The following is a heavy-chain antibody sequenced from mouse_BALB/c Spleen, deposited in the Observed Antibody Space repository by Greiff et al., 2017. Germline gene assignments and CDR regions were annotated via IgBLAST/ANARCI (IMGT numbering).Heavy chain of an antibody. CDR1: GFSLTSYG. J-gene: IGHJ4*01. V-gene: IGHV2-9*02. Sequence: VQLQESGPGLVAPSQSLSITCTVSGFSLTSYGVHWVRQPPGKGLEWLGVIWAGGSTNYNSALMSRLSISKDNSKSQVFLKMNSLQTDDTAMYYCARGGTTAKDYYYAMDYWGQGTSVTVSS. D-gene: IGHD1-2*01. CDR2: IWAGGST. CDR3: ARGGTTAKDYYYAMDY.